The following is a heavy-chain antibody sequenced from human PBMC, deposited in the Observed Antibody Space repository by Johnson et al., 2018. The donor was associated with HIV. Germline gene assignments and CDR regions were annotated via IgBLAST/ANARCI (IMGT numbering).Heavy chain of an antibody. CDR2: IRYDGSNK. Sequence: QVQLVESGGGVVQPGGSLRLSCAASGFTFSSYGMHWVRQAPGKGLEWVAFIRYDGSNKYYADSVKCRFTISRDTSKHTVYLQMNSLRPEDTAVYYCAKDLVFYVPRSESYYKVFFAFDIWGQGTMVTVSS. CDR1: GFTFSSYG. D-gene: IGHD3-10*01. V-gene: IGHV3-30*02. CDR3: AKDLVFYVPRSESYYKVFFAFDI. J-gene: IGHJ3*02.